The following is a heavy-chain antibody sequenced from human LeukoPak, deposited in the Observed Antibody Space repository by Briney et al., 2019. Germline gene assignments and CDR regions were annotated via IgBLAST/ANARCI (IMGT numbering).Heavy chain of an antibody. D-gene: IGHD3-10*01. CDR2: IYTSGST. J-gene: IGHJ3*02. V-gene: IGHV4-4*07. CDR1: GGSISSYY. Sequence: SETLSLTCTVSGGSISSYYWSWIRQPAGKGLEWIGRIYTSGSTNYNPSLKSRVTMSVDMSKNQFSLKLSSVTAADTAVYYCARDYGSGSYYRRLFAFDIWGQGTMVTVSS. CDR3: ARDYGSGSYYRRLFAFDI.